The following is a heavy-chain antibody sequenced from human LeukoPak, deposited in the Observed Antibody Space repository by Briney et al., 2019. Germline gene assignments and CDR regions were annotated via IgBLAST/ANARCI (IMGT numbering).Heavy chain of an antibody. D-gene: IGHD2-15*01. V-gene: IGHV1-2*02. J-gene: IGHJ6*03. CDR3: ARDVSVVVAATPYYYYYMDV. CDR1: GYTFTGYY. Sequence: ASVKVSCKASGYTFTGYYMHWVRQAPGQGLEWMGWINPNSGGTNYAQKFQGRVTMTRDTSISTAYMELSRLRSDDTAVYYCARDVSVVVAATPYYYYYMDVRGKGTTVTVSS. CDR2: INPNSGGT.